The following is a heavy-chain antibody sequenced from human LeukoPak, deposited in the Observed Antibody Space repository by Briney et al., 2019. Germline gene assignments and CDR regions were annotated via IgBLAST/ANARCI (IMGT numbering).Heavy chain of an antibody. CDR1: GFTFSSYW. D-gene: IGHD1-26*01. CDR2: IKGDGSDN. J-gene: IGHJ4*02. V-gene: IGHV3-7*04. Sequence: GWSLRLSCAASGFTFSSYWMSWVRQAPGKGLEWEANIKGDGSDNHYVDSVRGRFTISRDNAKNSLYLQMNSLRAEDTAVYYCARDLGYYRADYWGQGTLVTVSS. CDR3: ARDLGYYRADY.